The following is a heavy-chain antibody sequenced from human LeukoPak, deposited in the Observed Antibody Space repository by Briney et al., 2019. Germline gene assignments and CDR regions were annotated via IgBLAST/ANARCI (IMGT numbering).Heavy chain of an antibody. V-gene: IGHV3-30-3*01. D-gene: IGHD3-9*01. J-gene: IGHJ3*02. Sequence: GGSLRLSCAASGFTFSSYAMHWVRQAPGKGLEWVAVISYDGSNKYYAESVKGRFTISRDNSKNTLYLQMNSLRGEDTAVYYCARDAARRVRYFDWLLYRIDAFDIWGQGTMVTVSS. CDR1: GFTFSSYA. CDR3: ARDAARRVRYFDWLLYRIDAFDI. CDR2: ISYDGSNK.